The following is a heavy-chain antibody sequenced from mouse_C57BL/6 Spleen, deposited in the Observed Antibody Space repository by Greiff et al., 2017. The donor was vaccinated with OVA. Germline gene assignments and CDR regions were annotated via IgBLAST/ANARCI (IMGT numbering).Heavy chain of an antibody. J-gene: IGHJ2*01. D-gene: IGHD2-4*01. CDR2: IYPRSGNT. Sequence: QVQLKQSGAELARPGASVKLSCKASGYTFTSYGISWVKQRTGQGLEWIGEIYPRSGNTYYNEKFKGKATLTADKSSSTAYMELRSLTSEDSAVYFCALYDYDGFDYWGQGTTLTVSS. CDR3: ALYDYDGFDY. V-gene: IGHV1-81*01. CDR1: GYTFTSYG.